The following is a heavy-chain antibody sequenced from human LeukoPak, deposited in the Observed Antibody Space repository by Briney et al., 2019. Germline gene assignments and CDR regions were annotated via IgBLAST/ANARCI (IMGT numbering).Heavy chain of an antibody. CDR1: GYSISSGYY. CDR3: ARSLGSGPPFDY. CDR2: IYHSGST. D-gene: IGHD3-16*01. J-gene: IGHJ4*02. V-gene: IGHV4-38-2*02. Sequence: SETLSLTCTVSGYSISSGYYWGWIRQPPGKGLEWIGSIYHSGSTNYNPSLKSRVTISVDTSKNQFSLKLSSVTAADTAVYYCARSLGSGPPFDYWGQGTLVTVSS.